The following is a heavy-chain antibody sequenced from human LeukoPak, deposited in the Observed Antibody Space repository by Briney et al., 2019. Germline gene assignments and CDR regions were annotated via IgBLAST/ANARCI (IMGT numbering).Heavy chain of an antibody. V-gene: IGHV3-74*01. D-gene: IGHD5-18*01. CDR2: INNDGSDT. CDR3: ARGSYGPDF. J-gene: IGHJ4*02. CDR1: GFSFSGHW. Sequence: QPGRSLRLSCAASGFSFSGHWMHWVRQAPGKGLVWVSRINNDGSDTIFADSVKGRFTISRDNAKNTLYLQMNSLRAEDTAVYYCARGSYGPDFWGQGTLVTVSS.